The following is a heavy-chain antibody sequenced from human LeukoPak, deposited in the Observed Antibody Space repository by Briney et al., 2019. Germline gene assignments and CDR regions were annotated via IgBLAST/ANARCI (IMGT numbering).Heavy chain of an antibody. CDR1: GFTFSSYW. CDR2: IKQDGSEK. J-gene: IGHJ6*02. CDR3: ARDQEYSSSWYSAYYYYYGMDV. V-gene: IGHV3-7*01. Sequence: GGSLRLSCAASGFTFSSYWMSWVRQAPGKGLGWVANIKQDGSEKYYVDSVKGRFTISRDNAKNSLYLQMNSLRAEDTAVYYCARDQEYSSSWYSAYYYYYGMDVWGQGTTVTVSS. D-gene: IGHD6-13*01.